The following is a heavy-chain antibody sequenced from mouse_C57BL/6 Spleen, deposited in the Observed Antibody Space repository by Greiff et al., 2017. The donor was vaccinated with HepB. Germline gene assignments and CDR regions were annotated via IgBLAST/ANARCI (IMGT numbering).Heavy chain of an antibody. Sequence: VKLVESGPGLVQPSQSLSITCTASGFSLTSYGVHWVRQSPGKGLEWLGVIWSGGSTDYNAAFISRLSISKDNSKSQVFFKMNSLQADDTAIYYCARKGIYSNCFAYWGQGTLVTVSA. CDR1: GFSLTSYG. V-gene: IGHV2-2*01. J-gene: IGHJ3*01. CDR3: ARKGIYSNCFAY. D-gene: IGHD2-5*01. CDR2: IWSGGST.